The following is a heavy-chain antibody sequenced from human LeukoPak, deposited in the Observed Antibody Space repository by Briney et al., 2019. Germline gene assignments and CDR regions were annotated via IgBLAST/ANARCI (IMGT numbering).Heavy chain of an antibody. CDR3: AKEGGYSYGRRYYFDY. CDR1: GFTFSSYG. CDR2: ISYDGSNK. D-gene: IGHD5-18*01. V-gene: IGHV3-30*18. J-gene: IGHJ4*02. Sequence: GGSLRLSCAASGFTFSSYGMHWVRQAPGKGLEWVAVISYDGSNKYYADSVKGRFTISRDNSKNTLYLQMNSLRAEDTAVYYCAKEGGYSYGRRYYFDYWGQGTLVTVSS.